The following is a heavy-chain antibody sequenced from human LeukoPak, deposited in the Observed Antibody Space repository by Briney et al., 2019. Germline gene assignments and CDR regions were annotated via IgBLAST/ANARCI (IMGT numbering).Heavy chain of an antibody. Sequence: PSETLSLTCSVSGVSISGRGYWGWIRQHPGKGLEWIGYIDYSGKTYYKPSLQSRVIISADTSQNQFTLKVSSVTAADTAAYYCATGYGSGWFDAWGQGAVSPSPQ. J-gene: IGHJ5*02. V-gene: IGHV4-31*03. CDR2: IDYSGKT. D-gene: IGHD3-9*01. CDR1: GVSISGRGY. CDR3: ATGYGSGWFDA.